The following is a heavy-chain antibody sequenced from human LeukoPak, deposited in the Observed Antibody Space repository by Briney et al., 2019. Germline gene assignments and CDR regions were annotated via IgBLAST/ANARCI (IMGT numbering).Heavy chain of an antibody. D-gene: IGHD3-16*01. V-gene: IGHV3-21*01. CDR3: VSPSFGARIFDY. CDR1: GFTFSSYS. J-gene: IGHJ4*02. Sequence: RSGGSLRLSCAASGFTFSSYSMNWVRQAPGKGLEWVSSISSSGSFIHYADSVKGRFTISRDNAKNSLYLQMNSLRAEDTAVYYCVSPSFGARIFDYWGQGTLVTVSS. CDR2: ISSSGSFI.